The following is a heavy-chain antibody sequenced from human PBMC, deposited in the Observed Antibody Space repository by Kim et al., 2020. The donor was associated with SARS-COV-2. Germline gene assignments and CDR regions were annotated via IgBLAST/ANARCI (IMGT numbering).Heavy chain of an antibody. J-gene: IGHJ4*02. V-gene: IGHV3-23*01. CDR3: AKKYLPLARSDPFDS. Sequence: GGSLRLSCAASCFTFSTYVMSWVRQAPGKGLERVSGISMSGDSTYYADSVKGRFTVSRDNSKNALYLQMNNLRAEDTAVYYCAKKYLPLARSDPFDSWGQVTLVTVSS. CDR2: ISMSGDST. D-gene: IGHD6-19*01. CDR1: CFTFSTYV.